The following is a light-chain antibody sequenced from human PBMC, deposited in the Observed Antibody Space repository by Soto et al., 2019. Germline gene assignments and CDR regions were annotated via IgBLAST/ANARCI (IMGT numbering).Light chain of an antibody. CDR1: QSVSSN. Sequence: KVMTQSPATLSVSPGERATLSCRASQSVSSNLAWYQQKPGQAPRLLIYGASTRATGIPARFSGSGSGTEFNLTISSLQSEDFAVYYCQQYNNWPPYTFGQGTKLEIK. V-gene: IGKV3-15*01. J-gene: IGKJ2*01. CDR3: QQYNNWPPYT. CDR2: GAS.